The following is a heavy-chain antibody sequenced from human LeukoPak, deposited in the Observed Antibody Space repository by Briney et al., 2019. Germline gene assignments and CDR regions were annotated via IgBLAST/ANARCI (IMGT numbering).Heavy chain of an antibody. D-gene: IGHD2-15*01. CDR2: ISGSGSDL. Sequence: GGSLRLSCVACGFTLSDYYMSWVRQAPGRGLEWVSYISGSGSDLYYADSVKGRFTISRDNAKNSLFLQMNSLRAEDTAVYYCARSVGYYYTMDVWGQGTTVTASS. CDR3: ARSVGYYYTMDV. CDR1: GFTLSDYY. V-gene: IGHV3-11*01. J-gene: IGHJ6*02.